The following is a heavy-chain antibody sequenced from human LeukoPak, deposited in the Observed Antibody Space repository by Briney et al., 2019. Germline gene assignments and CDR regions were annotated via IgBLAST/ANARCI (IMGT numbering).Heavy chain of an antibody. Sequence: GMSLRLSCSASGFTFGSYGMHWVRQAPGKGLEWVANIKQDGSGKYYVDSMKGRFTISRDNAKNSLYLQMNSLRAEDTAVYYCARSSQGGFDYWGQGTLVIVSS. CDR3: ARSSQGGFDY. V-gene: IGHV3-7*01. CDR2: IKQDGSGK. CDR1: GFTFGSYG. J-gene: IGHJ4*02.